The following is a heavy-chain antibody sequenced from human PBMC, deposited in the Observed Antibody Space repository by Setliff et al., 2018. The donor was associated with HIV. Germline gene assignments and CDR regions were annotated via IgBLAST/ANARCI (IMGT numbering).Heavy chain of an antibody. V-gene: IGHV4-4*09. CDR3: ARLQSFGWFFDY. CDR1: AGSISSDQ. CDR2: IYASGST. Sequence: PSETLSLTCTVSAGSISSDQWSWIRQPPGKGLEWIGNIYASGSTNYNPSLKSRGTISVDTSKKQVSLKLTSVTAADTAVYYCARLQSFGWFFDYWGQGIPVTVSS. D-gene: IGHD2-15*01. J-gene: IGHJ4*02.